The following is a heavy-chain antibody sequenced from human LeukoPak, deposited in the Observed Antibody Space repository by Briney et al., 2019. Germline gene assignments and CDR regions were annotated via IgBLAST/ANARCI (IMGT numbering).Heavy chain of an antibody. CDR1: GGSISSYY. Sequence: PSETLSLTCTVSGGSISSYYWSWIRQPPGKGLEWIGEIYHSGSTNYNPSLKSRVTISVDKSKNQFSLKLSSVTAADTAVYYCARVGQQLAPFDYWGQGTLVTVSS. CDR3: ARVGQQLAPFDY. V-gene: IGHV4-59*12. J-gene: IGHJ4*02. CDR2: IYHSGST. D-gene: IGHD6-13*01.